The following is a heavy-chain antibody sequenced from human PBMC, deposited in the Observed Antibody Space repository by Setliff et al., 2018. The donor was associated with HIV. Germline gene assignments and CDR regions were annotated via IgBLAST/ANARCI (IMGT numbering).Heavy chain of an antibody. J-gene: IGHJ6*03. V-gene: IGHV4-39*01. CDR2: IYYNGSA. CDR3: ARRGGLVRGVITHYYMDV. Sequence: SETLSLTCTVSGGSISSSSYYWGWIRQPPGKGLEWIGNIYYNGSAYYTPSLKSRVTISVDTSKNQFSLNLSSVTAADTAVYYCARRGGLVRGVITHYYMDVWGIGTTVTVS. CDR1: GGSISSSSYY. D-gene: IGHD3-10*01.